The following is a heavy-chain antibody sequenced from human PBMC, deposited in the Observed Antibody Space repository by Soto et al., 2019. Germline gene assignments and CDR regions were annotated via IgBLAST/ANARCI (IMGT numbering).Heavy chain of an antibody. D-gene: IGHD2-15*01. CDR2: TYYRSKWFN. J-gene: IGHJ4*02. CDR1: GDSVSNNGPA. CDR3: ARDPPKMLHEFDC. Sequence: SQTLSLTCAISGDSVSNNGPAWNCIRQAPSRGIEWLGRTYYRSKWFNDYQVSVKTRITISPDKSINQYSLKMNSVTPEDTAVYYCARDPPKMLHEFDCWGQGTLVTVSS. V-gene: IGHV6-1*01.